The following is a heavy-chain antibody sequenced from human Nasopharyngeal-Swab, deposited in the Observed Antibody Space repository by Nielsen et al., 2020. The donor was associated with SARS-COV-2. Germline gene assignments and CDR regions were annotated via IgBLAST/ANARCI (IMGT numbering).Heavy chain of an antibody. CDR3: ARQCVPVVGPCNWLNP. D-gene: IGHD6-19*01. CDR2: VTHRGSA. J-gene: IGHJ5*02. CDR1: NGSFSGYY. Sequence: SETLSLTCGVFNGSFSGYYWTWIRQPPGKGLEWIGEVTHRGSAKYNPSLKSRITISVDTSKNQFSLELTSVTAADTAVYYCARQCVPVVGPCNWLNPWGQGALVTVSS. V-gene: IGHV4-34*01.